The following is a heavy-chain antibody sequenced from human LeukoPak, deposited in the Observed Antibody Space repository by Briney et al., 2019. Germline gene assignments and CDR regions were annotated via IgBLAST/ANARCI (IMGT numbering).Heavy chain of an antibody. V-gene: IGHV1-18*01. Sequence: ASVKVSCKASGYTFTSYGISWVRQAPGQGLEWMGWISAYNGNTNYAQKLQSRVTMTTDTSTSTAYMELRSLRSDDTAVYYCAREVFTPIVGWFDPWGQGTLVTVSS. CDR3: AREVFTPIVGWFDP. CDR1: GYTFTSYG. CDR2: ISAYNGNT. D-gene: IGHD2-21*01. J-gene: IGHJ5*02.